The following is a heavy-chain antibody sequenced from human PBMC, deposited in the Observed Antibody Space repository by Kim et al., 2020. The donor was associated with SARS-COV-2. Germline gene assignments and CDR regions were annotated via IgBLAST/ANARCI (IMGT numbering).Heavy chain of an antibody. CDR2: IKQDGSEK. J-gene: IGHJ6*02. CDR3: ARDRSGAYYYGMDV. Sequence: GGSLRLSCAASGFTFSSYWMSWVRQAPGKGLEWVANIKQDGSEKYYVDSVKGRFTISRDNAKNSLYLQMNSLRAEDTAVYYCARDRSGAYYYGMDVWGQGTTVTVSS. D-gene: IGHD1-26*01. V-gene: IGHV3-7*01. CDR1: GFTFSSYW.